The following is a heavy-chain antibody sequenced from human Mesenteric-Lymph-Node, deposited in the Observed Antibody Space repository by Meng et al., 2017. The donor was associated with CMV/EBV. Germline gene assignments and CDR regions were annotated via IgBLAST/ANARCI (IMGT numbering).Heavy chain of an antibody. V-gene: IGHV4-34*01. J-gene: IGHJ2*01. CDR1: GGSVSGYY. D-gene: IGHD3-10*01. CDR3: AVRGTYWYFDL. Sequence: LTCAVYGGSVSGYYWSWIRQPPGKGLEWIGEINHSGSTNYNPSLKSRVTISVDTSKNQFSLKLSSVTAADTAVYYCAVRGTYWYFDLWGRGTLVTVSS. CDR2: INHSGST.